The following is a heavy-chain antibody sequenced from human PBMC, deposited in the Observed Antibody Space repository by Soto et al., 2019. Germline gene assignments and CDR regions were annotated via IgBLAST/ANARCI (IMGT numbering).Heavy chain of an antibody. J-gene: IGHJ5*02. V-gene: IGHV2-5*01. D-gene: IGHD2-2*01. CDR1: RFSLTTSGVG. CDR2: IYWNDDK. CDR3: ANHNITPATKWFDT. Sequence: XGPTRVNPTQTLTLTGTFSRFSLTTSGVGVGCIRQPPGKALEWLALIYWNDDKRYSPSLRGRLTITKDTSKNQVVLAMTNMDTVDTATYYCANHNITPATKWFDTWGLGTLVTVSS.